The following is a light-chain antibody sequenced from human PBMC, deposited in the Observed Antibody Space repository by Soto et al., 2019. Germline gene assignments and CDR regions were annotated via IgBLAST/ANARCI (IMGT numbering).Light chain of an antibody. J-gene: IGLJ2*01. V-gene: IGLV2-14*01. CDR3: SSYTSSTTVI. Sequence: QSALTQPASVSGSPGQSITISCTGTSSDVGAYNYVSWYRQHPGKAPKLVIYEVSNRPSGISSRFSGSKSGNTASLTISGLQAEDEADYYCSSYTSSTTVIFGGGTKVTVL. CDR1: SSDVGAYNY. CDR2: EVS.